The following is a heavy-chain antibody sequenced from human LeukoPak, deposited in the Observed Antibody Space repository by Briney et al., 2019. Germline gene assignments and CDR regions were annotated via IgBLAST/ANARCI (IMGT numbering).Heavy chain of an antibody. CDR2: VRYDGSNK. J-gene: IGHJ4*02. CDR1: GFTFSSYG. V-gene: IGHV3-30*02. D-gene: IGHD2-2*01. CDR3: AKGPRYQLPSGGYYFDY. Sequence: PGGSLRLSXAASGFTFSSYGMHWVRQAPGKGLEWVAFVRYDGSNKYYADSVKGRFTISRDNSKNTLYLQMNSLRAEDTAVYYCAKGPRYQLPSGGYYFDYWGQGTLVTVSS.